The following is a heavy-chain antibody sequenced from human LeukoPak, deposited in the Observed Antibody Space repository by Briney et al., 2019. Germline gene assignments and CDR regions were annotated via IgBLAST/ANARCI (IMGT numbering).Heavy chain of an antibody. CDR2: ISGSGGTT. D-gene: IGHD5-12*01. Sequence: GGSLRLSCAASGFTFSSYAMSWVRQAPGKGLEWVSAISGSGGTTYYADSVKGRFTISRDNSKNTLYLQMNSLRAEDTAVYYCEREWEKIVAMTGSHYWGRGTLVTVSS. J-gene: IGHJ4*02. V-gene: IGHV3-23*01. CDR1: GFTFSSYA. CDR3: EREWEKIVAMTGSHY.